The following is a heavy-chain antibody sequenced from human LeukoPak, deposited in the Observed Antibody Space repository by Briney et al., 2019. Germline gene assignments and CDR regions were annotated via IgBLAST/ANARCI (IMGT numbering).Heavy chain of an antibody. Sequence: TEGSLRLSCAASGFTFSGYGMHWVRQAPGKGLEWVAVIWYDGSNKYYAESVKGRFTISRDNSKNTLYLQMNSLRAEDMALYYCAKGGRSGSYLDAFDIWGQGTMVTVSS. D-gene: IGHD1-26*01. V-gene: IGHV3-33*06. CDR3: AKGGRSGSYLDAFDI. J-gene: IGHJ3*02. CDR2: IWYDGSNK. CDR1: GFTFSGYG.